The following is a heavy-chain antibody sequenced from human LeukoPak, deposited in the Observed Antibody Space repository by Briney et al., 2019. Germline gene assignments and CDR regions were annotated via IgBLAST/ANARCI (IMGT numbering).Heavy chain of an antibody. V-gene: IGHV4-39*07. J-gene: IGHJ6*03. CDR3: ASGSGVAGTYYYYYMDV. D-gene: IGHD6-19*01. CDR2: TYYSGST. Sequence: SETLSLTCTVSGCSISSSSYYGCWLRPPPETRLWCVGSTYYSGSTYYNPSLKSRVTISVDTSKNQFSLKLSSVTAADTAVYYCASGSGVAGTYYYYYMDVWGKGTTVTISS. CDR1: GCSISSSSYY.